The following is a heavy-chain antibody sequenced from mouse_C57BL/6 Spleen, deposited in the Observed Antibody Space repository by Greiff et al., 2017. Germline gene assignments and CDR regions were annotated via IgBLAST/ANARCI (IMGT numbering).Heavy chain of an antibody. D-gene: IGHD4-1*01. V-gene: IGHV1-76*01. J-gene: IGHJ3*01. CDR3: ARGNNWDWFAY. CDR1: GYTFTDYY. Sequence: VHLVESGAELVRPGASVKLSCKASGYTFTDYYINWVKQRPGQGLEWIARIYPGSGNTYSNEKFKGKATLTAEKSSSTAYMQLSSLTSEDSAVYFCARGNNWDWFAYWGQGTLVTVSA. CDR2: IYPGSGNT.